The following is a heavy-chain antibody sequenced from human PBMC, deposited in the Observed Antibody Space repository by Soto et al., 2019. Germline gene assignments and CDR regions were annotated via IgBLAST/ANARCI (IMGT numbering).Heavy chain of an antibody. V-gene: IGHV3-48*02. J-gene: IGHJ4*01. Sequence: EVQLVESGGGLVQPGGSLRLSCAASGFTFSSYSMNLVRQAPGKGLEWVSYISSSSSTIYYADSVKGRFTISRDNAKNSRYMQMNSLRDENTAVYYYAGDQQLGGPYYFDYWGQGTLVTVSS. CDR1: GFTFSSYS. D-gene: IGHD6-6*01. CDR3: AGDQQLGGPYYFDY. CDR2: ISSSSSTI.